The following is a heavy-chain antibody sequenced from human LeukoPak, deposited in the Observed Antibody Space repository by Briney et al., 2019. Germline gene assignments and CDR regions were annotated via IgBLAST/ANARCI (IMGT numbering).Heavy chain of an antibody. CDR3: ARGTYYYDSSGYPYYFDY. D-gene: IGHD3-22*01. Sequence: GGSLRLSCAASGFTFSSYSMNWVRQAPGKGLEWVSSISSSSSYIYYADSVKGRFTISRDNAKNSLYLQMNSLRAEDTAVYYCARGTYYYDSSGYPYYFDYWGQGTLVTVSS. V-gene: IGHV3-21*01. CDR2: ISSSSSYI. J-gene: IGHJ4*02. CDR1: GFTFSSYS.